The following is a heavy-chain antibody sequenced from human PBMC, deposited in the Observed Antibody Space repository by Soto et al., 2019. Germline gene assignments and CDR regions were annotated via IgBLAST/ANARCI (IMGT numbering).Heavy chain of an antibody. Sequence: GASVKVSCKVSGYTLTELSMHWVRQAPGKGLEWMGGFDPEDGETIYAQKFQGRVTMTEDTSTDTAYMELSSLRSEDTAVYYCATVVIAARRYYYYGMDAWGQGTTDTLSS. CDR1: GYTLTELS. CDR3: ATVVIAARRYYYYGMDA. J-gene: IGHJ6*02. CDR2: FDPEDGET. D-gene: IGHD6-6*01. V-gene: IGHV1-24*01.